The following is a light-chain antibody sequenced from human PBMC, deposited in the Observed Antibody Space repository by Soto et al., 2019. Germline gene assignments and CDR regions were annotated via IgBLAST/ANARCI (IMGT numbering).Light chain of an antibody. CDR1: SSDIGGYNS. V-gene: IGLV2-8*01. CDR2: EVT. Sequence: QSVLTQPPSASGSPGQSVTISCTGTSSDIGGYNSVSWYQQHPGKAPKLMIYEVTIRPSGVSDRFSGSKSGNTASLTVSGLQAEDEADYYCSSYTGGNPSYVFGTGTKVTVL. J-gene: IGLJ1*01. CDR3: SSYTGGNPSYV.